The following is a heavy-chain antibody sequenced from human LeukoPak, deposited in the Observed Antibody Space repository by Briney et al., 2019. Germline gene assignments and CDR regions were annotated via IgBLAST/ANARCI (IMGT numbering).Heavy chain of an antibody. CDR2: INTNTGNP. CDR1: GYTFTSYA. V-gene: IGHV7-4-1*02. J-gene: IGHJ4*02. D-gene: IGHD2-15*01. CDR3: ARDLEDIVVVVAAI. Sequence: ASVKVSCKVSGYTFTSYAMNWVRRAPGQGLEWMGWINTNTGNPTYAQGFTGRFVFSLDTSVSTAYLQISSLKAEDTAVYYCARDLEDIVVVVAAIWGQGTLVTVSS.